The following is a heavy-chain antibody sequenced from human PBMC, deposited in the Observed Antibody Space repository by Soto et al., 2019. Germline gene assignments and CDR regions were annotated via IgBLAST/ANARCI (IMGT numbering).Heavy chain of an antibody. CDR2: IYHSGTT. J-gene: IGHJ4*02. CDR3: ARGMNPQDY. Sequence: SETLSLTCNVSGFSISCGFYWGWVRQPPGKGLEWIGAIYHSGTTYFNPSLKSRVTMAIDTSKNQFSLSLASVAAADTAMYYCARGMNPQDYWGQGTPVTVSS. CDR1: GFSISCGFY. V-gene: IGHV4-38-2*02. D-gene: IGHD6-13*01.